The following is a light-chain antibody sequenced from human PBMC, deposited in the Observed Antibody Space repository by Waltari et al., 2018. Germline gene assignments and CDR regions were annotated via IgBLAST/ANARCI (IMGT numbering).Light chain of an antibody. CDR1: SSDVGGYNY. CDR3: SSYAGSNNLV. Sequence: QSALTQPPSASGSPGQAVTISCTGTSSDVGGYNYVSGYQQHPGKAPKLMIYEVSKRPSGVPDRFSGSKSGNTASLTVSGLQAEDEADYYCSSYAGSNNLVFGGGTKLTAL. J-gene: IGLJ2*01. V-gene: IGLV2-8*01. CDR2: EVS.